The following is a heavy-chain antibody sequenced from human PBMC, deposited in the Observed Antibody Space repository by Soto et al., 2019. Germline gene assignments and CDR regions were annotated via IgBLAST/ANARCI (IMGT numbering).Heavy chain of an antibody. J-gene: IGHJ1*01. Sequence: PSEALSLTCTVSGGSVSSGDYYWCWIRQPPGKGLEWIGYIYYSGSTNYNPSLKSRVTISVDTSKNQFSLKLSSVTAADTAVYYCARVMRGDYGGRSEYFQHWGQGTLVTVS. D-gene: IGHD4-17*01. CDR3: ARVMRGDYGGRSEYFQH. CDR1: GGSVSSGDYY. V-gene: IGHV4-61*08. CDR2: IYYSGST.